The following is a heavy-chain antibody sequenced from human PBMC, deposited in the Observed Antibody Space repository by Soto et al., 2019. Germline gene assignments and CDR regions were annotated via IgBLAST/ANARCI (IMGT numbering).Heavy chain of an antibody. CDR1: GGTFGSDA. J-gene: IGHJ5*02. CDR3: ARGRTDSGYYTNWLDP. V-gene: IGHV1-69*06. CDR2: IIPIFGTT. D-gene: IGHD3-22*01. Sequence: QVHLMQSGAEVKKPGSSVKVSCKASGGTFGSDAITWVRQAPGQGLEWVGRIIPIFGTTHYAQNLQGRVSISADKSTLTSYMELHSLTSDETALYYCARGRTDSGYYTNWLDPWGQGTQVTVSS.